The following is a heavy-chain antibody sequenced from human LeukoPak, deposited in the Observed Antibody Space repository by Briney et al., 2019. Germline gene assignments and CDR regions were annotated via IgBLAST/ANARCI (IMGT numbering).Heavy chain of an antibody. CDR3: AGGTGWATNY. Sequence: PGGSLRLSCVASGFTFSNYWMNWVRQAPGKGLEWVANIKQGGSEKYYVDSVKGRFTISRDNSKSSLYLQMNSLRAEDTAVYYCAGGTGWATNYWGQETLVTVSS. CDR2: IKQGGSEK. CDR1: GFTFSNYW. V-gene: IGHV3-7*01. D-gene: IGHD3/OR15-3a*01. J-gene: IGHJ4*02.